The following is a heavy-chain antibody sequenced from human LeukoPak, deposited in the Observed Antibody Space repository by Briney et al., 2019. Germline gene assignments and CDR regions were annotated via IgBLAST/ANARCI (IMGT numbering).Heavy chain of an antibody. Sequence: ASVKVSCKASGYTFVTHWMHWVRQAPGQGLEWMAIINPSGDVRSYAQKFQGRVTVTRDMSTRTVYMELSDLRPEDTAVYYCARAGGGDSSSSYYYYYMDVWGKGTTVTVSS. CDR3: ARAGGGDSSSSYYYYYMDV. CDR2: INPSGDVR. V-gene: IGHV1-46*01. J-gene: IGHJ6*03. D-gene: IGHD6-6*01. CDR1: GYTFVTHW.